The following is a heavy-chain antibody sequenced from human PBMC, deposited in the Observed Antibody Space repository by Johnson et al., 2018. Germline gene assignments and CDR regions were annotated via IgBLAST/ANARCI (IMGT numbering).Heavy chain of an antibody. CDR2: ISGSGGST. D-gene: IGHD3-22*01. CDR3: AKSGYPGYYYYYMDV. CDR1: GFTFSSYA. Sequence: VQLVESGGGLVQPGGSLRLSCAASGFTFSSYAMSWVRQAPGKWLEWVSAISGSGGSTYYADSVKGRFTISIDNSKNTLYLQMNSLRAGDTAVYYCAKSGYPGYYYYYMDVWGKGTTVTVSS. J-gene: IGHJ6*03. V-gene: IGHV3-23*04.